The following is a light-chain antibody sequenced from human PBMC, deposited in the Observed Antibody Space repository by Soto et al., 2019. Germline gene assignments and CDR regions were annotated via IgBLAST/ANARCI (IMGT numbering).Light chain of an antibody. J-gene: IGLJ3*02. Sequence: SYELTQSPSVSVAPGQTARIACGGHVIGSKSVHWYQRKPGQAPVLVVYNDGDRPSGIPERFSGSNSGNTATLTISSVAAGDEADYYCQVWDVDSDHVVFGGGTKVTVL. V-gene: IGLV3-21*02. CDR2: NDG. CDR3: QVWDVDSDHVV. CDR1: VIGSKS.